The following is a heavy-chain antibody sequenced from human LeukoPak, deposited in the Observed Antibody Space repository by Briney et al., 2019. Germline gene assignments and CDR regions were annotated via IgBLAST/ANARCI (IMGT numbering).Heavy chain of an antibody. CDR1: GGSISIGDYY. D-gene: IGHD3-9*01. CDR3: AREADYDILTGYYKGGFAD. Sequence: PSQTLSLTCTVSGGSISIGDYYWSWIRQPPGKGLEWIGYIYYSGSTYYNPSLKSRVTISVDTSKNQFSLKLSSVTAADTAVYYCAREADYDILTGYYKGGFADWGQGTLVTVSS. V-gene: IGHV4-30-4*08. J-gene: IGHJ4*02. CDR2: IYYSGST.